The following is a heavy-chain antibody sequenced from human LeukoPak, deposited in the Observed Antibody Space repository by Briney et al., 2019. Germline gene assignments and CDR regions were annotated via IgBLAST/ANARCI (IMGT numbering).Heavy chain of an antibody. J-gene: IGHJ3*02. CDR1: GFTFSSYA. CDR2: ISYDGSNK. CDR3: ARGSLGRPSI. Sequence: PGGSLRLSCAASGFTFSSYAMHWVRQAPGKGLEWVAVISYDGSNKYYADSVKGRFTISRDNSKNTLYLQMNSLRAEDTAVYYCARGSLGRPSIWGQGTMVTVSS. D-gene: IGHD3-16*01. V-gene: IGHV3-30-3*01.